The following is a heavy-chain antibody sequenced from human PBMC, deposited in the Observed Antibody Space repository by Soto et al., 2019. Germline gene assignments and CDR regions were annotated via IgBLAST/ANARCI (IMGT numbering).Heavy chain of an antibody. Sequence: GGSLRLSCTGFGFSFGDYAMSWFRQAPGKGLEWVGFIRSKAYGGTTEYAASVKGRFTISRDDSKSIVYLQLNSLKTEDTAVYYCTSPAAAYNWNYEGVYFDSWGQGTLVTVSS. D-gene: IGHD1-7*01. CDR2: IRSKAYGGTT. J-gene: IGHJ4*02. CDR1: GFSFGDYA. CDR3: TSPAAAYNWNYEGVYFDS. V-gene: IGHV3-49*03.